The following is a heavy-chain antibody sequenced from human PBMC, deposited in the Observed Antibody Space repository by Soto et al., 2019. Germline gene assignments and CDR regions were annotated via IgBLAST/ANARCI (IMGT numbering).Heavy chain of an antibody. CDR1: GDSVSSNGAA. Sequence: PSQTLSLTCAISGDSVSSNGAAWNWIRQSPSRGLEWLGRTYYRSKWYNDYAVSVKSRITINPDTSKNQFSLQLNSVTPEDTAVYYCARDDCTNGVCYRYFDYWGQGTLVTVSS. V-gene: IGHV6-1*01. CDR2: TYYRSKWYN. D-gene: IGHD2-8*01. J-gene: IGHJ4*02. CDR3: ARDDCTNGVCYRYFDY.